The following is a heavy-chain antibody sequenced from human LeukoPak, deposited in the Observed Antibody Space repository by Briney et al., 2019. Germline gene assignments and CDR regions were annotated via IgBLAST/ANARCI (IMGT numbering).Heavy chain of an antibody. CDR1: GFDSSGYG. CDR2: ISSTGSDI. V-gene: IGHV3-21*01. CDR3: ARDSGTYSGYYYYYMDV. D-gene: IGHD3-16*01. J-gene: IGHJ6*03. Sequence: GGSLRLSCAASGFDSSGYGLNWVRQTPGKGLEWLTSISSTGSDIHYADSVKGRFTISRDNAKNSGYLQMDSLRVEDTALYYCARDSGTYSGYYYYYMDVWGKGTTVTVSS.